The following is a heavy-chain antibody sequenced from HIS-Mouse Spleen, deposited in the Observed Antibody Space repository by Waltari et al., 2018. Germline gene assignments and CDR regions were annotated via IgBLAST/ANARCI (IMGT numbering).Heavy chain of an antibody. Sequence: EVQLVQSGAEVKKPGESLKISCKGSGYSFTSYWLGWVRQMPGEGLEWMGIIHPGDSDTRYSPSFQGQVTISADKSISTAYLQWSSLKASDTAMYYCARTKLGKYDAFDIWGQGTMVTVSS. D-gene: IGHD7-27*01. CDR1: GYSFTSYW. CDR2: IHPGDSDT. J-gene: IGHJ3*02. V-gene: IGHV5-51*03. CDR3: ARTKLGKYDAFDI.